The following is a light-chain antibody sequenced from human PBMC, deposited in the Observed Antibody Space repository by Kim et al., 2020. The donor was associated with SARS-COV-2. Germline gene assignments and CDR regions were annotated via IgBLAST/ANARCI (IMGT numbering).Light chain of an antibody. V-gene: IGLV3-19*01. Sequence: SSELTQDPAVSVASGQTVRITCQGDSLRSYYASWYQQKPGQAPLLVMYGKNNRPSGIPDRFSGSSSGNTASLTITGTQAGDEADYYCNSRDSSGNYMVFGGGTKLTIL. CDR2: GKN. CDR1: SLRSYY. CDR3: NSRDSSGNYMV. J-gene: IGLJ3*02.